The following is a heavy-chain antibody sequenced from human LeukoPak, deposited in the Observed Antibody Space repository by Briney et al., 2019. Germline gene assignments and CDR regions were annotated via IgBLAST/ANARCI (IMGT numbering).Heavy chain of an antibody. CDR1: DSSISGGGYY. V-gene: IGHV4-30-4*01. D-gene: IGHD2-2*01. J-gene: IGHJ6*02. Sequence: SQPMPLTCSVSDSSISGGGYYWSWIRQNKGKGLEWIGYIYYSGSTYYNPSLKSRVTISVDTSKNQFSLKLSSVTAADTAVYYCARDLCSSTSCYLSSGMDVWGQGTTVTVSS. CDR2: IYYSGST. CDR3: ARDLCSSTSCYLSSGMDV.